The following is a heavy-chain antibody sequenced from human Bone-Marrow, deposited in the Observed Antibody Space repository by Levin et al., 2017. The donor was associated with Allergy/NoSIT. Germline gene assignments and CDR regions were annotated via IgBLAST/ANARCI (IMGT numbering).Heavy chain of an antibody. CDR2: FDDSGTS. CDR3: TKSRFSSSWYGAGMAV. V-gene: IGHV4-59*01. J-gene: IGHJ6*02. CDR1: DVSIKTYY. Sequence: SQTLSLTCAVSDVSIKTYYWSWVRQSPERGLEWIGYFDDSGTSAYNPSFKSRATISIDMSNNRFSLKLTSVTAADTAVYYCTKSRFSSSWYGAGMAVWGQGATVIVS. D-gene: IGHD6-13*01.